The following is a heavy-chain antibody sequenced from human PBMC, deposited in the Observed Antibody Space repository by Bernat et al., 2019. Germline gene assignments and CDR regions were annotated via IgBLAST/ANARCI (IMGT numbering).Heavy chain of an antibody. Sequence: QVQLVESGGGVVQPGRSLRLSCAASGFTFSSYGMHWVRQAPGKGLEWAAIISYDGSNKYYADSVKGRFTISRDNSKNTLYLQMNSLRAEDTAVYYCAKDRGNSVRYYSYYYGMDVWGQGTTVTVSS. V-gene: IGHV3-30*18. D-gene: IGHD4-23*01. CDR1: GFTFSSYG. J-gene: IGHJ6*02. CDR3: AKDRGNSVRYYSYYYGMDV. CDR2: ISYDGSNK.